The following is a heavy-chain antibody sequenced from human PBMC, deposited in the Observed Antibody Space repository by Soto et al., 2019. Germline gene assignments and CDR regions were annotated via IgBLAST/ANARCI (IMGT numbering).Heavy chain of an antibody. V-gene: IGHV3-74*01. D-gene: IGHD2-15*01. CDR3: ARAHIVVVVAATEQSWFDP. J-gene: IGHJ5*02. CDR2: INSDGSST. CDR1: GFTFSSYW. Sequence: GGSLRLSCAASGFTFSSYWMHWVRQAPGKGLVWVSRINSDGSSTSYADSVKGRFTISRDNAKNTLYLQMNSLRAEDTAVYYCARAHIVVVVAATEQSWFDPWGQGTLVTVSS.